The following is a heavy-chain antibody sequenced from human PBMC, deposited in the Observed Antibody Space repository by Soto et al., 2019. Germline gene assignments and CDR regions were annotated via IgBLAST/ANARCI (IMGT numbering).Heavy chain of an antibody. CDR3: ARERNSSGWYGSYFQH. J-gene: IGHJ1*01. CDR2: INHSGST. CDR1: GGSFSGYY. Sequence: SETLSLTCAVYGGSFSGYYWSWIRQPPGKGLEWIGEINHSGSTNYNPSLKSRVTISVDTSKNQFSLKLSSVTAADTAVYYCARERNSSGWYGSYFQHWGQGTLVTVSS. V-gene: IGHV4-34*01. D-gene: IGHD6-19*01.